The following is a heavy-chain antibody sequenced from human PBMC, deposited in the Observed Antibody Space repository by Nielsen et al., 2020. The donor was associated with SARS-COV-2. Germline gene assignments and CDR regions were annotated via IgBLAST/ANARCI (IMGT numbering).Heavy chain of an antibody. D-gene: IGHD4-17*01. V-gene: IGHV1-2*04. CDR2: INPNSGGT. CDR1: GFTFSSYA. CDR3: AREPYGDYVTGYFDL. Sequence: GGSLRLSCAASGFTFSSYAMHWVRQAPGQGLEWMGWINPNSGGTNYAQKFQGWVTMTRDTSISTAYMELSRLRSDDTAVYYCAREPYGDYVTGYFDLWGRGTLVTVSS. J-gene: IGHJ2*01.